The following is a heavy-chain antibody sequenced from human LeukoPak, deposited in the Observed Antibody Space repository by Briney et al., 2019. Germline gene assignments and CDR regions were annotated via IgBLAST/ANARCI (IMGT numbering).Heavy chain of an antibody. Sequence: SVTLSLTCSVSGGSISSYYWSWIRQPAGKGLEWIGRIYGSGGTNYNPSLKSRDTMSVDTSKSQLSLKLSSLTAADTAVYYCARAQAGTFSRFDPWAREPWSPSPQ. V-gene: IGHV4-4*07. CDR3: ARAQAGTFSRFDP. D-gene: IGHD1-1*01. CDR1: GGSISSYY. J-gene: IGHJ5*02. CDR2: IYGSGGT.